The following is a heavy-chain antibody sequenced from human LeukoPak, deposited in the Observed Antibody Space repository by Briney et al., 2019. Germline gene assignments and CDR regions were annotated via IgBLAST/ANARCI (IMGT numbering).Heavy chain of an antibody. CDR2: IYYSGST. Sequence: SETLSLTCTVSGGSLSSYYWSWIRQPPGKGLEWIGYIYYSGSTNYNPSLKSRVTISVDTSKNQFSLKLNSVTAADTAVYYCARGLYGSGSYEVDYWGQGTLVTVSS. CDR3: ARGLYGSGSYEVDY. J-gene: IGHJ4*02. V-gene: IGHV4-59*01. CDR1: GGSLSSYY. D-gene: IGHD3-10*01.